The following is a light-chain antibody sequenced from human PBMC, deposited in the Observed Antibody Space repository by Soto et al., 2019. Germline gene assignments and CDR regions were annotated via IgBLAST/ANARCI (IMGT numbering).Light chain of an antibody. V-gene: IGKV3-15*01. J-gene: IGKJ4*01. CDR2: GAS. CDR3: HKYISWLLP. CDR1: QSVSSN. Sequence: IVMTPSRDRVYMSPVERATLSCRASQSVSSNLAWYQQKPGQAPRLLIYGASTRATGIPARFSGSVSGTEVIRTSSGLPSDDLAGYSGHKYISWLLPVRGGTKVDIK.